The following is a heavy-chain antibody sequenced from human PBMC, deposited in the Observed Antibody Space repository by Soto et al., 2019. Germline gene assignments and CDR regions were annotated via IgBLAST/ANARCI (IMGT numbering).Heavy chain of an antibody. J-gene: IGHJ5*02. CDR1: GYSFTSYW. V-gene: IGHV5-51*01. D-gene: IGHD6-19*01. Sequence: PGESLKISCKGSGYSFTSYWIGWVRQMPGKGLEWMGIIYPGDSDTRYSPSFQGQVTISADKSTSTAYLQWSSLKASDTAMYYCARLGIAVAGILYNWFDPWGQGTLVTVSS. CDR2: IYPGDSDT. CDR3: ARLGIAVAGILYNWFDP.